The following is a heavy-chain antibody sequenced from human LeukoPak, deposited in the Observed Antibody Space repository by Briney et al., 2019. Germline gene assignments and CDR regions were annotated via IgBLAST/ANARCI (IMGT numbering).Heavy chain of an antibody. J-gene: IGHJ4*02. CDR3: ARLSSWFDY. CDR1: GXTFTGXX. CDR2: INPNSGGT. D-gene: IGHD6-13*01. V-gene: IGHV1-2*02. Sequence: SGXTFTGXXXXXXRXXXGXXLEWMGWINPNSGGTNYAPKFQGRVTMTRDTSISTAYMELSRLRSDDTAVYYCARLSSWFDYWGQGTLVTVSS.